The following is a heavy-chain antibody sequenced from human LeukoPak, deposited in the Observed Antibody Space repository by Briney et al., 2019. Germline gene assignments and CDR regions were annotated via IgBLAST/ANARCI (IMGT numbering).Heavy chain of an antibody. J-gene: IGHJ4*02. D-gene: IGHD3-10*01. CDR2: IYYRGTT. V-gene: IGHV4-59*03. Sequence: KSSETLSLTCTVSGGSINDYYWNWLRQPPGKGLEWLGFIYYRGTTNNNPSLKSRVTTSIDTSKKQFSLNLSSVTAADTAIYYCAGVFSGRRPFELWGQGILVTVSS. CDR3: AGVFSGRRPFEL. CDR1: GGSINDYY.